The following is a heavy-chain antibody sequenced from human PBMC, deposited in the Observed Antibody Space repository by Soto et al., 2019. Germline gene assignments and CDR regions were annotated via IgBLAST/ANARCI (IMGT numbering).Heavy chain of an antibody. CDR2: IYYSGIT. CDR1: GGSISSYY. Sequence: QVQLQESGPGLVKPSETLSLTCTVSGGSISSYYWSWIRQPPGKGLEWIGYIYYSGITDYNPSLKSRFTISLXPSKSQFSLKLSSVTAADTAVYYCARGGGVYYFDYWGQGTLVTVSS. J-gene: IGHJ4*02. V-gene: IGHV4-59*01. D-gene: IGHD2-8*02. CDR3: ARGGGVYYFDY.